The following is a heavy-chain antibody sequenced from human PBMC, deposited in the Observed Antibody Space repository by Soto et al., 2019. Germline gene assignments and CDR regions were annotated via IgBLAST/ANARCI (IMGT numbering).Heavy chain of an antibody. V-gene: IGHV1-46*01. Sequence: SKSSPDNFTSHNMHSLRQSPQEEHQSMGLMYHSGGRTTYEHKFPGRVSMNRDTSTRTVYLALSSLRSEDTAVYYCARVGYYSAGTAFHYNGLDVWGQGTTVTVS. J-gene: IGHJ6*02. CDR3: ARVGYYSAGTAFHYNGLDV. D-gene: IGHD3-3*01. CDR1: PDNFTSHN. CDR2: MYHSGGRT.